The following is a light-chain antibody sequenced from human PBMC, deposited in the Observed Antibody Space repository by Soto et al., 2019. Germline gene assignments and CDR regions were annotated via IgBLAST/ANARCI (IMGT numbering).Light chain of an antibody. V-gene: IGKV1-27*01. CDR3: QKYNSAPWT. CDR2: AAS. CDR1: QGISTY. J-gene: IGKJ1*01. Sequence: DIQMTQSPSSLSASVGDRVTITCWASQGISTYLAWYQQKPGKVPQILISAASALHSGVPSRFSGSGSGTDFTLTISSLQPEDAATYYCQKYNSAPWTFGQGTRVEIK.